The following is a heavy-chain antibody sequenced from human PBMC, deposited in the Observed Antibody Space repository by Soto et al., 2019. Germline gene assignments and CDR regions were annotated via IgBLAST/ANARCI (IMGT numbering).Heavy chain of an antibody. CDR2: ISPAGSSI. CDR1: GFSFSIYS. J-gene: IGHJ3*02. Sequence: EGQLVEFGGGLVKPGGSLRLSCAASGFSFSIYSYNWVRQAPGKGLEWLSYISPAGSSIYYADSVKGRFTISRDSARESVYLQMNSLRAEDTAVYYCAKDRGGSGAFDIWGQGTMVTVSS. D-gene: IGHD3-10*01. CDR3: AKDRGGSGAFDI. V-gene: IGHV3-48*01.